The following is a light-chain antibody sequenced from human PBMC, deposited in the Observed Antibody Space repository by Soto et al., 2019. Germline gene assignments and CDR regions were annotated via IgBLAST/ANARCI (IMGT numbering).Light chain of an antibody. CDR3: QSSDSSLNVV. J-gene: IGLJ2*01. Sequence: QAVVTQPPSVSGAPGQRVTISCTGSSSNIGAGYDVHWYQQHPQTAPKLLIYRNNNRPSGVPDRFSGSKSGTSASLAITGLQAEDEADYYCQSSDSSLNVVFGGGTKVTVL. CDR1: SSNIGAGYD. CDR2: RNN. V-gene: IGLV1-40*01.